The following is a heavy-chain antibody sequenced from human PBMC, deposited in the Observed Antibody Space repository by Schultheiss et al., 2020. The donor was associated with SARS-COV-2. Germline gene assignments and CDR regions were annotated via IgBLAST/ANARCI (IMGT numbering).Heavy chain of an antibody. CDR2: IYYSGST. J-gene: IGHJ4*02. CDR3: ARAGFKEVGAAFDY. Sequence: SETLSLTCTVSGGSIRSYYWSWIRQPPGKGLEWIGYIYYSGSTNYNPSLKSRVNISVDTSKNQFSLNLTSVTAADTAVYYCARAGFKEVGAAFDYWGQGTLVTVSS. D-gene: IGHD1-26*01. V-gene: IGHV4-59*01. CDR1: GGSIRSYY.